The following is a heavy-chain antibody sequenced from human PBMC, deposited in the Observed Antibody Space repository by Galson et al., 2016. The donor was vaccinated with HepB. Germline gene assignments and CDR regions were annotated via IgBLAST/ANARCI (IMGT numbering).Heavy chain of an antibody. V-gene: IGHV1-18*01. J-gene: IGHJ5*02. CDR1: NNTLDTCG. CDR3: ARVVNFDFWSGLNWFDP. Sequence: SVKVSCKAANNTLDTCGITWARQAPGEGLEWLGWISLHNGKTGYPQNFQGRVTMTTDATTSTAHMELRSLTSDDTAIYYCARVVNFDFWSGLNWFDPWGQGTLVTVST. CDR2: ISLHNGKT. D-gene: IGHD3-3*01.